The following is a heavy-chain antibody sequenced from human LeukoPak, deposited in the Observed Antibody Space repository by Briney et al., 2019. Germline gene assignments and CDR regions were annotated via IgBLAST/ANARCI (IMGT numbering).Heavy chain of an antibody. CDR2: IIPILRTA. CDR1: GDTFTSNA. D-gene: IGHD3-3*01. CDR3: AKGKGFVGHFDF. V-gene: IGHV1-69*04. J-gene: IGHJ4*02. Sequence: ASVTVSCKASGDTFTSNAVSWVRQAPGQGLEWMGRIIPILRTAEYAQKSQGRLTITADRSTSTAYMELSSLRSDDTAVYYCAKGKGFVGHFDFWGQGTLVTVSS.